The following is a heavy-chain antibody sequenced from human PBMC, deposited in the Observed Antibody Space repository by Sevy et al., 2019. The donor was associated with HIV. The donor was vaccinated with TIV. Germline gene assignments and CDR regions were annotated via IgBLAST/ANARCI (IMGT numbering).Heavy chain of an antibody. D-gene: IGHD6-13*01. J-gene: IGHJ4*02. Sequence: GGSLRLSCAASGFTFSNAWMSWVRQAPGKGLEWVGRIKGKIYDGTIDYAAPVKGRFSISRDDSKNTLYLQMNSLTTGDTAVYYCTTASWSQEDYYNYWGQGTLVTVSS. CDR2: IKGKIYDGTI. V-gene: IGHV3-15*01. CDR1: GFTFSNAW. CDR3: TTASWSQEDYYNY.